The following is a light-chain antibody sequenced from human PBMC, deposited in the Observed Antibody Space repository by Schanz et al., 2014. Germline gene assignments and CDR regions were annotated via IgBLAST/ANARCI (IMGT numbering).Light chain of an antibody. CDR1: SSDVGGYNY. Sequence: QSALTQPASVSGSPGQSITISCTGTSSDVGGYNYVSWYQQHPGKAPKFMIYDVSNRPSGVSNRFSGSKSGNTASLTISGLQAEDEADYYCSSYTSSSTLPYVFGTGTKLTVL. V-gene: IGLV2-14*01. CDR3: SSYTSSSTLPYV. CDR2: DVS. J-gene: IGLJ1*01.